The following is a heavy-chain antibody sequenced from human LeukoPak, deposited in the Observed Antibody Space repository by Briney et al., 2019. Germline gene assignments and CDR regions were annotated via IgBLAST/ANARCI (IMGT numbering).Heavy chain of an antibody. CDR1: GFTFSSYS. Sequence: GGSLRLSCAASGFTFSSYSMNWVRQAPGKGLEWVSSISSSSYIYYADSVKGRFTISRDNSKNTLYLQMNSPRPEDTAIYYCAKDRGDYTNWFDPWGQGTLVTVSS. CDR2: ISSSSYI. CDR3: AKDRGDYTNWFDP. J-gene: IGHJ5*02. D-gene: IGHD4-17*01. V-gene: IGHV3-21*01.